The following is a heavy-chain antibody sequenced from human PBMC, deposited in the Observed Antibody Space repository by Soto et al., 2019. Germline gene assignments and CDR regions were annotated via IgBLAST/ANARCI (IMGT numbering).Heavy chain of an antibody. CDR2: IIPILGIA. CDR3: ASGSYRITMVRGVSNWFDP. D-gene: IGHD3-10*01. J-gene: IGHJ5*02. CDR1: GGTFSSYT. V-gene: IGHV1-69*02. Sequence: QVQLVQSGAEVKKPGSSVKVSCKASGGTFSSYTISWVRQAPGQGLEWMGRIIPILGIANYAQKFQGRVTITADKSTSTAYMELSSLRSEDTAVYYCASGSYRITMVRGVSNWFDPWGQGTLVTVSS.